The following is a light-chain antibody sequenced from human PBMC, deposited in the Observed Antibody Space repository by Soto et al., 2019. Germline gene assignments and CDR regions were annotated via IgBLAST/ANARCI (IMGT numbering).Light chain of an antibody. CDR1: QSVTTN. CDR3: QQYDKWPFT. V-gene: IGKV3-15*01. CDR2: GAS. J-gene: IGKJ2*01. Sequence: EVVLTQSPASLSVFPGERVTLSCRASQSVTTNLAWYLQKPGQAPTLLIYGASTRAGGVSDRFSGGGSGTEFTLTISSLQSGDFAVYYCQQYDKWPFTFGQGTSLEIK.